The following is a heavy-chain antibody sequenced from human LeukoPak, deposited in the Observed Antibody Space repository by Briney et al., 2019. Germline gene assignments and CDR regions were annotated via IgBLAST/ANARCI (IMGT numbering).Heavy chain of an antibody. V-gene: IGHV1-2*02. CDR2: INPNNGGA. Sequence: ASVKVSCKASGYTFTDYYMHWGRQAPGQGLEWMGCINPNNGGANYAQKFQGRVTMTRDTSISTAYMDLTRLRSDDTAVYYCARGHSSSWSYFQHWGQGTLVSVSS. CDR1: GYTFTDYY. CDR3: ARGHSSSWSYFQH. D-gene: IGHD6-13*01. J-gene: IGHJ1*01.